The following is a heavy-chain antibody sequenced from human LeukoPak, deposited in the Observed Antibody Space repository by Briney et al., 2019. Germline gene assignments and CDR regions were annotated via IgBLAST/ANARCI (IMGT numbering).Heavy chain of an antibody. CDR2: INHSGST. CDR1: GGSFSGCY. D-gene: IGHD5-18*01. Sequence: SETLSLTCAVYGGSFSGCYWSWIRQPPGKGLEWIGEINHSGSTNYNPSLKSRVTISVDTSKNQFSLKLSSVTAADTAVYYCARGGLWSSYWGQGTLVTVSS. CDR3: ARGGLWSSY. J-gene: IGHJ4*02. V-gene: IGHV4-34*01.